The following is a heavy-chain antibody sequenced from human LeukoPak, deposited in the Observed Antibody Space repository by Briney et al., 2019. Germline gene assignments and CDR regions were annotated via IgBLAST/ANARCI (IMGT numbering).Heavy chain of an antibody. Sequence: PGGSLRLSCAASRFTFSTYGMYWVRQAPGKGLEWVAVIWYDGSNKYYADSVKGRFTISRDNSKNTLYLQMNSLRAEDTAVYYCARASYDSSGYGAFDIWGQGTMVTVSS. CDR3: ARASYDSSGYGAFDI. CDR1: RFTFSTYG. J-gene: IGHJ3*02. V-gene: IGHV3-33*08. D-gene: IGHD3-22*01. CDR2: IWYDGSNK.